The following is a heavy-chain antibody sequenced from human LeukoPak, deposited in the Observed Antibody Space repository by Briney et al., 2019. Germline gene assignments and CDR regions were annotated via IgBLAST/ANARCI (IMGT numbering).Heavy chain of an antibody. CDR2: INNSGST. CDR3: ARGEDTPKNFDY. CDR1: GGSFSGYY. D-gene: IGHD2-15*01. V-gene: IGHV4-34*01. J-gene: IGHJ4*02. Sequence: SETLSLTCAVYGGSFSGYYWTWIRQPPGKGLEWIGEINNSGSTNYNPSLKSRVTISLDTSKNLFSLKLTSVTAADTAVYYCARGEDTPKNFDYWGQGTLVTVSS.